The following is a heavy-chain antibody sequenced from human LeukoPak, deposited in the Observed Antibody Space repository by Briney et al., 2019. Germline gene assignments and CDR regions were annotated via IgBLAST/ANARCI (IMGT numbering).Heavy chain of an antibody. CDR1: RFTFSSHG. CDR2: IWYDGSNK. D-gene: IGHD3-22*01. CDR3: AREVGSITMIVVVITGPYGMDV. J-gene: IGHJ6*02. V-gene: IGHV3-33*01. Sequence: PGRSLRLSCAASRFTFSSHGMHWVRQAPGKGLEWVAAIWYDGSNKYYADSVKGRFTISRDNSKNTLYLQMNSLRAEDTAVYYCAREVGSITMIVVVITGPYGMDVWGQGTTVTVSS.